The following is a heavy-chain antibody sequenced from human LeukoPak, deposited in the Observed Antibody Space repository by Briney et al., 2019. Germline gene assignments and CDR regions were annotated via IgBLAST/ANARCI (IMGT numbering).Heavy chain of an antibody. CDR3: AGDLKNWGGVFSY. J-gene: IGHJ4*02. CDR2: ISYDGSNK. CDR1: GFTFSSYA. V-gene: IGHV3-30-3*01. Sequence: GGSLRLSCAASGFTFSSYAMHWVRQAPGKGLEWVAVISYDGSNKYYADSVKGRFTISRDNSKNTLYLQMNSLRAEDTAVYYCAGDLKNWGGVFSYWGQGTLVTVSS. D-gene: IGHD7-27*01.